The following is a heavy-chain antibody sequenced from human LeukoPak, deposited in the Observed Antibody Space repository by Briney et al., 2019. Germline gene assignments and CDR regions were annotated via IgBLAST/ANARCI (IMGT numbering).Heavy chain of an antibody. Sequence: SQTLSLTCTVSGGSISSGSDYWSWIRQPAGKGLEWIGRINTSGSTNYNPSLESRVTISVDTSKNQFSLKLSSVIAADTAIYYCAREGRDYYYYYIYVWGKGTTVTVSS. CDR3: AREGRDYYYYYIYV. D-gene: IGHD3-10*01. CDR2: INTSGST. CDR1: GGSISSGSDY. J-gene: IGHJ6*03. V-gene: IGHV4-61*02.